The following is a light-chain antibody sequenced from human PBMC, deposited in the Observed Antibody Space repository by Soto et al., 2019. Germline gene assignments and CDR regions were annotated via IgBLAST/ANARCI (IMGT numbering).Light chain of an antibody. V-gene: IGLV2-14*03. CDR2: NVS. CDR1: SSDVGEYNY. J-gene: IGLJ1*01. Sequence: QSALTQPRSVSGSPGQSVTISCTGSSSDVGEYNYVSWYQHHPGNAPKLMIYNVSYRPSGVSSRFSGSKSGNTASLTISGLQAEDEADYYCHSYTSASTYVFGTGTKLTVL. CDR3: HSYTSASTYV.